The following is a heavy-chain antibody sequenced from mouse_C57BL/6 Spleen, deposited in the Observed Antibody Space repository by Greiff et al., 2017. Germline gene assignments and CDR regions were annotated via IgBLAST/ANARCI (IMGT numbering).Heavy chain of an antibody. J-gene: IGHJ3*01. D-gene: IGHD2-5*01. CDR1: GYSFTGYY. CDR2: INPSTGGT. V-gene: IGHV1-42*01. CDR3: ARSYYSIPWFAY. Sequence: VQLKQSGPELVKPGASVKISCKASGYSFTGYYMNWVQQSPDKSLEWIGEINPSTGGTTYNQKFKAKATLTVYKSSSTSDMQLNSLTSDDSAVYYCARSYYSIPWFAYWGQGTLVTVSA.